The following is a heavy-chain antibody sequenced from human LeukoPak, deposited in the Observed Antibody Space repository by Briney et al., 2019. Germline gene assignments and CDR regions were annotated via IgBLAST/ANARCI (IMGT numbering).Heavy chain of an antibody. J-gene: IGHJ6*02. CDR3: ARGGAMGMDV. CDR1: GFTFSSYS. CDR2: ISSSSSTI. D-gene: IGHD2-2*01. V-gene: IGHV3-48*01. Sequence: GGSLRFSCAASGFTFSSYSMNWVRQAPGNGLEWVSYISSSSSTIYYADSVKGRFTISRDNAKNSLYLQMNSLRSEDTAVYYCARGGAMGMDVWGQGTTVTVSS.